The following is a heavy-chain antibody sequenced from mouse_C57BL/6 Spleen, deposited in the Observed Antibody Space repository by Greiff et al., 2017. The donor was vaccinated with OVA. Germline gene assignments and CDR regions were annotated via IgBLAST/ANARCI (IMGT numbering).Heavy chain of an antibody. CDR2: ISYDGSN. J-gene: IGHJ1*03. CDR1: GYSITSGYY. V-gene: IGHV3-6*01. CDR3: ARRDYGSSYTHWYFDV. D-gene: IGHD1-1*01. Sequence: EVQLVESGPGLVKPSQSLSLTCSVTGYSITSGYYWNWIRQFPGNKLEWMGYISYDGSNNYNPSLKNRISITRDTSKNQFFLKLNSVTTEDTATYYCARRDYGSSYTHWYFDVWGTGTTVTVSS.